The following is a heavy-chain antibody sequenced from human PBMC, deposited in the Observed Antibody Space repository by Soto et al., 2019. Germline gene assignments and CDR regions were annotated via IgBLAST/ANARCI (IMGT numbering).Heavy chain of an antibody. D-gene: IGHD3-16*01. Sequence: QLQLQESGPGLVKPSETLSLTCTVSGGSISSSSYYWGWIRQPPGKGLEWIGSIYYSGSTYYNPSLKSRVTISVDTSKNQFSLKLSSVTAADTAVYYCARQERRGPLRAGAFDIWGHGTMVTVSS. J-gene: IGHJ3*02. CDR1: GGSISSSSYY. V-gene: IGHV4-39*01. CDR3: ARQERRGPLRAGAFDI. CDR2: IYYSGST.